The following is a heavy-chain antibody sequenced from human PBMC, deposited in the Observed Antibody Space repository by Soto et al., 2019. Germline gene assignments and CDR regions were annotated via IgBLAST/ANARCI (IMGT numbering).Heavy chain of an antibody. Sequence: QVQLVQSGAEVEKPGASVKVSCKASGYAFTAYYIHWVRQARGQGLEWLGWINPNSGGTYYSQKFQAWSTLTRDTSISTAYMELTRLRSDATAVYYCARANSIRPYYYNMDVWGQGTTVTVSS. V-gene: IGHV1-2*04. D-gene: IGHD2-21*01. CDR3: ARANSIRPYYYNMDV. CDR2: INPNSGGT. J-gene: IGHJ6*02. CDR1: GYAFTAYY.